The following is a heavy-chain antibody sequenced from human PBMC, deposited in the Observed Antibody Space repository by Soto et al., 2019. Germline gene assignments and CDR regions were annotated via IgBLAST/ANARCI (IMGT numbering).Heavy chain of an antibody. CDR2: INPSSSYT. CDR3: ARADNQPY. CDR1: GFSFSDYY. V-gene: IGHV3-11*05. J-gene: IGHJ4*02. Sequence: QLQLVESGGGLVKPGGSLRLSCGASGFSFSDYYMSWIRQASGKGPEWVSYINPSSSYTRYADSVKGRFTISRDNAKNSLYLQINSLRAEDTAVYYCARADNQPYWGLGTLVTVS. D-gene: IGHD2-2*01.